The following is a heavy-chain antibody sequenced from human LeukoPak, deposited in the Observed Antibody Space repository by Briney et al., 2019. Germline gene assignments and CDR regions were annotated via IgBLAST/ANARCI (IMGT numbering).Heavy chain of an antibody. CDR2: IYYSGST. CDR1: GYSISSSYY. J-gene: IGHJ4*02. V-gene: IGHV4-61*01. Sequence: SETLSLTCTVSGYSISSSYYWSWIRQPPGKGLEWIGYIYYSGSTNYNPSLKSRVTISVDTSKNQFSLKLSSVTAADTAVYYCARGETVYYFDYWGQGTLVTVSS. CDR3: ARGETVYYFDY.